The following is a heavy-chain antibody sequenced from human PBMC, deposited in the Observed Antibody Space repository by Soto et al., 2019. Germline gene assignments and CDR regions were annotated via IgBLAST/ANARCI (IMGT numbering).Heavy chain of an antibody. CDR1: GYTFTGYY. CDR3: ARVRAAAGSYYSDY. V-gene: IGHV1-2*04. J-gene: IGHJ4*02. CDR2: INPNSGGT. D-gene: IGHD6-13*01. Sequence: GASVKVSCKASGYTFTGYYMHWVRQAPGQGLEWMGWINPNSGGTNYAQKFQGWVTMTRDTSISTAYMELRSLRSDDTAVYYCARVRAAAGSYYSDYWGQGTLVTVSS.